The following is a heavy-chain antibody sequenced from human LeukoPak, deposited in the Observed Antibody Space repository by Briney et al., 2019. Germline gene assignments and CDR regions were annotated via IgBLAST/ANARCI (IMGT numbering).Heavy chain of an antibody. CDR1: GFXFGDYY. CDR3: ARGRSSGWYARHDTNPTDY. D-gene: IGHD6-19*01. CDR2: ISSSSTYT. V-gene: IGHV3-11*06. J-gene: IGHJ4*02. Sequence: GGSLRLSCAASGFXFGDYYMSWIRQAPGKGLEWISYISSSSTYTTYADSVKGRFTISRDNAKNSLYLQMNSLRAEDTAVYYCARGRSSGWYARHDTNPTDYWGQGTLVTVSS.